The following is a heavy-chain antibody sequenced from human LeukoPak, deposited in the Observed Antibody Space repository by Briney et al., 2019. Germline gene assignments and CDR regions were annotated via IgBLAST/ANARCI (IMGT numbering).Heavy chain of an antibody. D-gene: IGHD4-11*01. CDR1: GGTFSSYT. Sequence: SVKVSCKASGGTFSSYTISWVRQAPGQGLEWTGRIIPILGIANYAQKFQGRVTITADKSTSTAYMELSSLRSEDTAVYYCAGRTQYPDKYYYYYMDVWGKGTTVTVSS. CDR2: IIPILGIA. J-gene: IGHJ6*03. CDR3: AGRTQYPDKYYYYYMDV. V-gene: IGHV1-69*02.